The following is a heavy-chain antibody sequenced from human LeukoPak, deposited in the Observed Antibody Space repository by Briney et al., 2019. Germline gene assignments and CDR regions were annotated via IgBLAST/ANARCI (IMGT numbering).Heavy chain of an antibody. V-gene: IGHV3-23*01. D-gene: IGHD5-18*01. CDR2: ISGSGGST. CDR1: GFTFSSYS. CDR3: AKGLGYSYPYYYGMDV. J-gene: IGHJ6*02. Sequence: PGGSLRLSCAASGFTFSSYSMNWVRQAPGKGLEWVSAISGSGGSTYYADSVKGRFTISRDNSKNTLYLQMNSLRAEDTAVYYCAKGLGYSYPYYYGMDVWGQGTTVTVSS.